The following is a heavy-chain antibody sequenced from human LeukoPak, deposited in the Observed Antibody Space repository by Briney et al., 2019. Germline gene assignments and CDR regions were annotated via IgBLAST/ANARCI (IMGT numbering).Heavy chain of an antibody. J-gene: IGHJ4*02. V-gene: IGHV3-30-3*01. CDR2: ISYDGSNK. CDR1: GFTFSSYA. Sequence: PGGSLRLSCAASGFTFSSYAMHWVRQAPGKGLEWVAAISYDGSNKYYADSVKGRFTISRDNPKNTLYLQMNSLRAEDTAVYYCARDSESAAAGSFDYWGQGTLVTVSS. D-gene: IGHD6-13*01. CDR3: ARDSESAAAGSFDY.